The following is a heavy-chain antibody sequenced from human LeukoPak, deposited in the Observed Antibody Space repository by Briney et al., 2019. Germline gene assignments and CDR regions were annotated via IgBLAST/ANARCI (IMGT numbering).Heavy chain of an antibody. Sequence: SQTLSLTCAISGDSVSSNSDAWNWISQSPSRGLEWLGRTYYRSSWYNDYAVSVKSRIIINPDTAKNHFSLQLNSVTPEDTAIYYCARGTGVFDYWGQGTLVTVSS. J-gene: IGHJ4*02. CDR1: GDSVSSNSDA. CDR2: TYYRSSWYN. V-gene: IGHV6-1*01. CDR3: ARGTGVFDY. D-gene: IGHD7-27*01.